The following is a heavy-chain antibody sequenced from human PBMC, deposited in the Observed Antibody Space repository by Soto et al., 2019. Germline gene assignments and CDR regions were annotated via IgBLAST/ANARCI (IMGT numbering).Heavy chain of an antibody. Sequence: QVQLQQWGAGLLKPSETLSLTCAVYGGSFSGYYWSWIRQPPGKGLEWIGEINHSGSTNYNPSLKSRVTLSVDTSKNQFSLKLSSVTAADTAVYYCARGGFGHRFDPWGQGTLVTVSS. V-gene: IGHV4-34*01. CDR3: ARGGFGHRFDP. CDR1: GGSFSGYY. J-gene: IGHJ5*02. D-gene: IGHD3-16*01. CDR2: INHSGST.